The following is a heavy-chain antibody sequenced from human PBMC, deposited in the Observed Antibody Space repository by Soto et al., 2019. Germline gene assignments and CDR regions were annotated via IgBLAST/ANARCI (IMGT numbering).Heavy chain of an antibody. V-gene: IGHV1-18*01. CDR3: AGCGGSCSDYYYGMDV. D-gene: IGHD2-15*01. J-gene: IGHJ6*02. Sequence: QVQLVQSGAEVKKPGASVKVSCKASGYTFTSYGISWVRQAPGQGLEWMGWISAYNGNTNYAQKLQGRVTMTTDTSMSRAYMELRSLRSDDTAVYYCAGCGGSCSDYYYGMDVWGQGTTVTVSS. CDR1: GYTFTSYG. CDR2: ISAYNGNT.